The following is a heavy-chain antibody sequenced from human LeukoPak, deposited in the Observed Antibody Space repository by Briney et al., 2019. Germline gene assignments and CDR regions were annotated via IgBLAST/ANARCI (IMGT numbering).Heavy chain of an antibody. V-gene: IGHV4-59*12. Sequence: SETLSLTCTVSSGSISSYYWSWIRQSPGKRLEWIGYIHDSGSTNYNPSLKSRVTMSVDASKNQFSLKLVSVTAADTAVYYCARDRYGSGTYGGLGMYWFDPWGQGTLVTVSS. D-gene: IGHD3-10*01. CDR2: IHDSGST. CDR1: SGSISSYY. CDR3: ARDRYGSGTYGGLGMYWFDP. J-gene: IGHJ5*02.